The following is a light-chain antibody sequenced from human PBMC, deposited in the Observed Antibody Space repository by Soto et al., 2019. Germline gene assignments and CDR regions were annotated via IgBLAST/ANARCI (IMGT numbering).Light chain of an antibody. J-gene: IGKJ1*01. V-gene: IGKV3-15*01. CDR2: GAS. CDR3: QQYNNWPGT. CDR1: QSVSSN. Sequence: EIVMTQSPATLSVSPGARATLSCRASQSVSSNLAWYQQKPGQAPRLLIYGASTRATGIPARFSGSGSGTEFTLTISGLQSEDFAVYYCQQYNNWPGTFGQGTQVEIK.